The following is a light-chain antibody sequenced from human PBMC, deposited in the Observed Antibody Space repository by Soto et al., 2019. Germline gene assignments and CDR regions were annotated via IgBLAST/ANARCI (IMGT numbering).Light chain of an antibody. CDR3: ATWDDSLNAAV. CDR1: TSNIAGNT. CDR2: IDD. J-gene: IGLJ7*01. V-gene: IGLV1-44*01. Sequence: QSVLTQPPSLSGTPGQRVTIFCSGSTSNIAGNTVHWYQHLPETAPKLLIYIDDQRPSGVPDRFSGSKSGTSASLAISGLQSEDEADYYCATWDDSLNAAVFGGGTQLTVL.